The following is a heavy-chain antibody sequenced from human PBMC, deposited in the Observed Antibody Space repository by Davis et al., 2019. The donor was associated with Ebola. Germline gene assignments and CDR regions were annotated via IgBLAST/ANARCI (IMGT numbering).Heavy chain of an antibody. J-gene: IGHJ4*02. CDR1: GGTFRTYA. Sequence: AASVKVSCKASGGTFRTYAISWVRQAPGQGLEWMGGIIPIFGAGNYAQKFQGRVTITADKSTSTAYMEFSSLTSLDTAVYYCARSFSSIAAAGTSLWGQGTLVTVSS. D-gene: IGHD6-13*01. CDR3: ARSFSSIAAAGTSL. V-gene: IGHV1-69*06. CDR2: IIPIFGAG.